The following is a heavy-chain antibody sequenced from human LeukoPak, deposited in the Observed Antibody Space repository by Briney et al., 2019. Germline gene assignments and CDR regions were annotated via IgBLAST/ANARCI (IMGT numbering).Heavy chain of an antibody. CDR1: GYTFTDYY. CDR2: VDPEDGET. J-gene: IGHJ4*02. CDR3: ARLVKYYYDSSGLIDKAQLDY. D-gene: IGHD3-22*01. Sequence: GATVKISCKVSGYTFTDYYMHWVQQAPGKGLEWMGLVDPEDGETIYAEKFQGRVTITADTSTDTAYMELSSLRSEDTAVHYCARLVKYYYDSSGLIDKAQLDYWGQGTLVTVSS. V-gene: IGHV1-69-2*01.